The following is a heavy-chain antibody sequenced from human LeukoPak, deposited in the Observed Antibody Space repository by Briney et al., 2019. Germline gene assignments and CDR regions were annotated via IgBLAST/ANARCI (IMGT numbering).Heavy chain of an antibody. CDR2: MNPNSGNT. CDR3: ASSRIYDILTGYYNRPRYYGMDV. CDR1: GYTFTSYD. V-gene: IGHV1-8*01. Sequence: ASVKVSCKASGYTFTSYDINWVRRATGQGLEWMGWMNPNSGNTGYAQKFQGRVTMTRNTSISTAYMELSSLRSEDTAVYYCASSRIYDILTGYYNRPRYYGMDVWGQGTTVTVSS. D-gene: IGHD3-9*01. J-gene: IGHJ6*02.